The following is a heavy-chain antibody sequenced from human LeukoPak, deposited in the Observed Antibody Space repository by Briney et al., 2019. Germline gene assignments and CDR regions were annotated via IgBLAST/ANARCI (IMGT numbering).Heavy chain of an antibody. D-gene: IGHD2-2*01. CDR3: ARICSTTDCLISA. J-gene: IGHJ4*02. V-gene: IGHV3-74*01. CDR2: INSDGSYT. Sequence: GGSLRLSCAASGFTFSRYWMHWVRQAPGKGLVWVSRINSDGSYTSYADFVRGRFTISRDNAKNTVYLQMSSLRAEDTAVYYCARICSTTDCLISAWGQGTLVTVSS. CDR1: GFTFSRYW.